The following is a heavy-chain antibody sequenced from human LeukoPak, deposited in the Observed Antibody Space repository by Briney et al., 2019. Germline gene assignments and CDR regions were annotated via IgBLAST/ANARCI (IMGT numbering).Heavy chain of an antibody. CDR3: ARMVAAMAPPGSDDY. CDR1: GFTFSSYG. CDR2: INHSGST. D-gene: IGHD5-18*01. V-gene: IGHV4-34*01. J-gene: IGHJ4*02. Sequence: GSLRLSCAASGFTFSSYGMSWVRQAPGKGLEWIGEINHSGSTNYNPSLKSRVTISVDTSKNQFSLKLSSVTAADTAVYYCARMVAAMAPPGSDDYWGQGTLVTVSS.